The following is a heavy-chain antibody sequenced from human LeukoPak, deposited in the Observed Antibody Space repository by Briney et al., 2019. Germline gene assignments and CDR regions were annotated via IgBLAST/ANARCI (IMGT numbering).Heavy chain of an antibody. CDR1: GFTFSNYY. CDR3: ARGNDYGDYLDS. Sequence: PGGSLRLSCAASGFTFSNYYMHWVRQAPGKGLVWVSRISDGSTTSYADAVKGRFTISRDNARNTLYLQMNSLRAEDTAVYYCARGNDYGDYLDSWGQGTLVTVSS. D-gene: IGHD4-17*01. J-gene: IGHJ4*02. V-gene: IGHV3-74*01. CDR2: ISDGSTT.